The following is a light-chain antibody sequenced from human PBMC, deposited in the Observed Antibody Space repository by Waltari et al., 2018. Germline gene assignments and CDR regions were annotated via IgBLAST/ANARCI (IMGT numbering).Light chain of an antibody. CDR3: GSYTTNSPFAVV. Sequence: ALTQPASVSGSPGQSITISCSGTSHDIGHYDSLPWYLQHPATAPKLIIFDVSKRPSGISDRFSASKSGSTASLTISGLQAEDEGEYFCGSYTTNSPFAVVFGGGTKLTVL. V-gene: IGLV2-14*03. CDR2: DVS. CDR1: SHDIGHYDS. J-gene: IGLJ2*01.